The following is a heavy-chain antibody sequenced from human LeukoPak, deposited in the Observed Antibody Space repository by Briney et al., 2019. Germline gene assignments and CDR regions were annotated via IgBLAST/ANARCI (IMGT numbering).Heavy chain of an antibody. J-gene: IGHJ5*02. CDR2: IYHSGST. V-gene: IGHV4-38-2*02. CDR3: ARFTPQGYGWGGYNRFDP. CDR1: GYSISSGCY. D-gene: IGHD3-16*01. Sequence: SETLSLTCTVSGYSISSGCYWGWIRQPPGKGLEWIGSIYHSGSTNYNPSLKSRVTISVDTSKNQFSLNLTSVTAADTAVYYCARFTPQGYGWGGYNRFDPWGQGTPVTVSS.